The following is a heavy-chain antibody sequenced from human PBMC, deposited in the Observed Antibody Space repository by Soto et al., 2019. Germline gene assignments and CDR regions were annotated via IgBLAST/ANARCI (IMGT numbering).Heavy chain of an antibody. D-gene: IGHD4-17*01. V-gene: IGHV4-59*01. J-gene: IGHJ4*02. CDR3: ARVTVTTQLFDY. Sequence: SETLSLTCTVSGGSISSYCWSWIRQPPGKGLEWIGYIYYSGSTNYNPSLKSRVTISVDASKNQFSLKLSSVTAADTAVYYCARVTVTTQLFDYWGQGTLVTVSS. CDR2: IYYSGST. CDR1: GGSISSYC.